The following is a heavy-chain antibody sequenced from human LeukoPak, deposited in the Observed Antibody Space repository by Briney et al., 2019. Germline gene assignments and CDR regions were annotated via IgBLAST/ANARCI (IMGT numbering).Heavy chain of an antibody. J-gene: IGHJ4*02. CDR2: IKTDGTTT. Sequence: GGSLRLSCAASGFTFSSCSMHWVRQAPGKGLVWVSRIKTDGTTTNYADSVKGRFTISRDNAKNTLFLQMNSLRDEDTAVYYCARDNEWLLYDYWGQGTLVTVSS. CDR3: ARDNEWLLYDY. V-gene: IGHV3-74*01. D-gene: IGHD3-3*01. CDR1: GFTFSSCS.